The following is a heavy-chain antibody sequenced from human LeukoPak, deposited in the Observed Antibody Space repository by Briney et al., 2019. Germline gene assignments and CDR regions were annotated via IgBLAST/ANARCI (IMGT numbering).Heavy chain of an antibody. CDR2: IYYSGST. V-gene: IGHV4-39*07. CDR1: GGSISSSSYY. J-gene: IGHJ6*03. CDR3: ARMAEVHTGHYYYYMDV. Sequence: SETLSLTCTVSGGSISSSSYYWGWIRQPPGKGLEWIGSIYYSGSTYYNPSLKSRVTISVDTSKNQFCLKLSSVTAADTVVYSCARMAEVHTGHYYYYMDVWGKGTTVTVSS. D-gene: IGHD2-8*02.